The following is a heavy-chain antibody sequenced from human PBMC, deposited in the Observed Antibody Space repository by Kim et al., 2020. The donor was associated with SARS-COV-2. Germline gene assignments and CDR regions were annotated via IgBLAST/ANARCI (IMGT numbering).Heavy chain of an antibody. V-gene: IGHV7-4-1*02. CDR3: ARGAAAAGTNDAFDI. D-gene: IGHD6-13*01. J-gene: IGHJ3*02. CDR2: INTNTGNP. CDR1: GYTFTSYA. Sequence: ASVKVSCKASGYTFTSYAMNWVRQAPGQGLEWMGWINTNTGNPTYAQGFTGRFVFSLDTSVSTAYLQISSLKAEDTAVYYCARGAAAAGTNDAFDIWGQGTMVTVSS.